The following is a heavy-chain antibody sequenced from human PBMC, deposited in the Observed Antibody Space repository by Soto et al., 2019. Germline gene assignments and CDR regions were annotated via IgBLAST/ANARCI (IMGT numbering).Heavy chain of an antibody. CDR2: IFYSGST. CDR1: GGSISSSSYY. Sequence: SETLSLTCTVSGGSISSSSYYWGWIRQPPGKGLEWIGSIFYSGSTYYNPSLRSRVTISVHTSNSQFSLELSSVTAADTAVYYCARGLISGSHYSGGWYYFDYWGQGTVVTVSS. D-gene: IGHD1-26*01. CDR3: ARGLISGSHYSGGWYYFDY. J-gene: IGHJ4*02. V-gene: IGHV4-39*07.